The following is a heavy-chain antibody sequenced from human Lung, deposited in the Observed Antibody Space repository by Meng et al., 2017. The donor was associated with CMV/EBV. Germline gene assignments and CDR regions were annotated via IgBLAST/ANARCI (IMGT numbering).Heavy chain of an antibody. D-gene: IGHD4-17*01. J-gene: IGHJ4*02. CDR2: INSGGSST. V-gene: IGHV3-74*01. CDR3: ARGEYGDYDSIDY. CDR1: GFTFSPSG. Sequence: AAGFTFSPSGRQWVGKAPGKGLVWVSRINSGGSSTDYADSVKGRFTISRDNAKNTLYLQMNSLRAEDTAVYYCARGEYGDYDSIDYWGQGTLVTVSS.